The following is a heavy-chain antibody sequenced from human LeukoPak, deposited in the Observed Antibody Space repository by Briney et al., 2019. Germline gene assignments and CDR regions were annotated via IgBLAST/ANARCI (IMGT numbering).Heavy chain of an antibody. CDR2: ISGSGGST. D-gene: IGHD6-19*01. CDR3: AREGSSGWYI. Sequence: GGSLRLSCAASGFTFSSYAMSWVRQAPGKGLEWVSAISGSGGSTYYADSVKGRFTISRDNAKNSLYLRMNSLRAEDTAVYYCAREGSSGWYIWGQGTLVTVSS. V-gene: IGHV3-23*01. J-gene: IGHJ4*02. CDR1: GFTFSSYA.